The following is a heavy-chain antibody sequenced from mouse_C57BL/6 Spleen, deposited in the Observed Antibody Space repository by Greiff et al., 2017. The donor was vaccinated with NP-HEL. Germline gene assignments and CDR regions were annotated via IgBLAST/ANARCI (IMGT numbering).Heavy chain of an antibody. D-gene: IGHD1-1*01. CDR2: IDPSDSYT. Sequence: VQLQQSGAELVMPGASVKLSCKASGYTFTSYWMHWVKQRPGQGLEWIGEIDPSDSYTNYNQKFKGKSTLTVDKSSSTAYMQLSSLTSEDSAVYYCARRNGSWFAYWGQGTLVTVSA. J-gene: IGHJ3*01. CDR1: GYTFTSYW. V-gene: IGHV1-69*01. CDR3: ARRNGSWFAY.